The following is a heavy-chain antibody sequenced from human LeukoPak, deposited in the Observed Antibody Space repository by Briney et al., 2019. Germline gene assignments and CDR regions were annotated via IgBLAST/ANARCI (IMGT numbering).Heavy chain of an antibody. Sequence: GGSLRLSCAASGFTFSSYGMHWVRQAPGKGLEWVAVIWYDGSNKYYADSVKGRFTISRDNSKNTLYLQMNSLRAEDTAVYYCAKSYYGSGSYYKPNYFDYWGQGTLVTVSS. V-gene: IGHV3-33*06. D-gene: IGHD3-10*01. CDR1: GFTFSSYG. CDR2: IWYDGSNK. CDR3: AKSYYGSGSYYKPNYFDY. J-gene: IGHJ4*02.